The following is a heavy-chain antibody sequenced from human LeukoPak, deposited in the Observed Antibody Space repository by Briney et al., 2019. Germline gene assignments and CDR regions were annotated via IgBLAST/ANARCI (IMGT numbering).Heavy chain of an antibody. J-gene: IGHJ4*02. CDR1: GFTFSDYY. CDR2: ISSSGSTI. Sequence: PGGSLRLSCAASGFTFSDYYMSWIRQAPGKGLEGVSYISSSGSTIYYADSVKGRFTISRDNAKNSLYLQMNSLRAEDTAVYYCARDPETGTTYIDYWGPGTLVTVSS. V-gene: IGHV3-11*04. D-gene: IGHD1-7*01. CDR3: ARDPETGTTYIDY.